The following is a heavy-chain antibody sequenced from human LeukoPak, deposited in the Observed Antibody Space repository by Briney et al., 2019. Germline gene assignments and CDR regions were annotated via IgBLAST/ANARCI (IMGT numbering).Heavy chain of an antibody. CDR3: ARVVGDSYYFDY. CDR1: GFTFSSYS. V-gene: IGHV3-21*01. D-gene: IGHD4-17*01. Sequence: GGSLRLSCAASGFTFSSYSMNWVRQAPGKGLEWVSSISSSSSYIYYADSVKGRFTISRDNAKNSLYLQMNSLRAEDTAVYYCARVVGDSYYFDYWGQGTLVTVSS. J-gene: IGHJ4*02. CDR2: ISSSSSYI.